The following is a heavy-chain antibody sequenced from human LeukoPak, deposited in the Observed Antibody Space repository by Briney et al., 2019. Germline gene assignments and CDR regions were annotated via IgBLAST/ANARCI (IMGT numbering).Heavy chain of an antibody. D-gene: IGHD6-19*01. V-gene: IGHV1-18*01. CDR2: ISAYNGNT. J-gene: IGHJ5*02. Sequence: ASVKVSCKASGYTFTSYGISWVRQAPGQRLEWMGWISAYNGNTNYAQKLQGRVTMTTDTSTSTAYMELRSLRSDDTAVYYCARMAGYSSGWFAALNWFDPWGQGTLVTVSS. CDR1: GYTFTSYG. CDR3: ARMAGYSSGWFAALNWFDP.